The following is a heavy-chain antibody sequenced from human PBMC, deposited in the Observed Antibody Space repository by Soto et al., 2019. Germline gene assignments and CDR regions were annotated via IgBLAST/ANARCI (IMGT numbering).Heavy chain of an antibody. CDR3: ARDFYGGYTYGPGDY. J-gene: IGHJ4*02. Sequence: GALRLSCAASGFMFSAYWMSWVRQAPGKGLEWVANIHGDGGKIYYVDSVKGRFTISRDNAKRSLYLQMNSLRAEDTAVYYCARDFYGGYTYGPGDYWGQGALVTVSS. V-gene: IGHV3-7*01. CDR1: GFMFSAYW. D-gene: IGHD5-18*01. CDR2: IHGDGGKI.